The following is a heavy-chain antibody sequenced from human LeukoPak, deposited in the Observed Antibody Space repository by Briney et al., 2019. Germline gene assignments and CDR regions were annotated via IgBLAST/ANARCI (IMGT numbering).Heavy chain of an antibody. CDR3: ARGSYYYDSSGYYPFVY. Sequence: SETLSLTCTVSGGSISSSSYYWGWIRQPPGKGLEWIGSIYYSGSTYYNPSLKSRVTISVDTSKNQFSLKLSSVTAADTAVYYCARGSYYYDSSGYYPFVYWGQGTLVTVSS. CDR2: IYYSGST. J-gene: IGHJ4*02. CDR1: GGSISSSSYY. D-gene: IGHD3-22*01. V-gene: IGHV4-39*07.